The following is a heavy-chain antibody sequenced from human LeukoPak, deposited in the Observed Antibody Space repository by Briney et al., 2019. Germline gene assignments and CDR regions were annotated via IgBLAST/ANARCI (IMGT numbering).Heavy chain of an antibody. V-gene: IGHV4-59*01. D-gene: IGHD3-10*01. CDR2: IYYGGST. Sequence: SETLSLTCTVSGGSISSYYWSWIRQPPGKGLEWIGYIYYGGSTNYNPSLKSPVTISVATSKNQFSLKLSSVTAADTAVYYCARVGVMVRGVFDYWGQGTLVTVSS. J-gene: IGHJ4*02. CDR1: GGSISSYY. CDR3: ARVGVMVRGVFDY.